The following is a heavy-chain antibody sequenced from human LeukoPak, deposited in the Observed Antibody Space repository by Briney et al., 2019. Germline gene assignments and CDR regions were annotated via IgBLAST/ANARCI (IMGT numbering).Heavy chain of an antibody. V-gene: IGHV3-7*01. Sequence: GGSLRLSCAASGFTFSTYNMNWVRQAPGKGLEWVANIKPDGTEGYYVDSLKGRFTISRDNAKNSLYLQMNSLRTEDTAVYYCARSGGYGWDYWGQGTLVTVSS. CDR2: IKPDGTEG. CDR3: ARSGGYGWDY. CDR1: GFTFSTYN. D-gene: IGHD5-12*01. J-gene: IGHJ4*02.